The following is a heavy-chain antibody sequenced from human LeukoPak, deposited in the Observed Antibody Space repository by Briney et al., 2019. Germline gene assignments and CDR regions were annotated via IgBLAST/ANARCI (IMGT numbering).Heavy chain of an antibody. Sequence: GGSPRLSCAVSGCTFSSYDMNWVHQAPGKGLEWISYISGSGSTIYDADSVKGRFTVSRDNAKNSLHLQMNSLRAEDTAVYYCARIHPYYYGSGSYLMGYYYFGMDVWGQGTTVTVSS. CDR3: ARIHPYYYGSGSYLMGYYYFGMDV. J-gene: IGHJ6*02. D-gene: IGHD3-10*01. CDR2: ISGSGSTI. CDR1: GCTFSSYD. V-gene: IGHV3-48*03.